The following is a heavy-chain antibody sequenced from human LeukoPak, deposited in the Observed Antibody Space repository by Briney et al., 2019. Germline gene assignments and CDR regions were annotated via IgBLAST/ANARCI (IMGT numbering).Heavy chain of an antibody. Sequence: GGSLRLSCAASGFTFSSYGMHWVRQAPGKGLEWVSVIYTDGKTYYADSVKGRFSISRDNSKNTLYLQMNTVRAEDTAVYYCARDRVYGGSRTGAFDIWGQGTMVTVSS. V-gene: IGHV3-66*01. CDR2: IYTDGKT. J-gene: IGHJ3*02. CDR1: GFTFSSYG. D-gene: IGHD2-8*01. CDR3: ARDRVYGGSRTGAFDI.